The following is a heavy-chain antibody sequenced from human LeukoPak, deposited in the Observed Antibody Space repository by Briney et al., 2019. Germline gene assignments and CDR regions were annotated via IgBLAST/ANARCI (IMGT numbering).Heavy chain of an antibody. CDR2: IYNIEYT. CDR1: GGSNSRYY. J-gene: IGHJ5*02. D-gene: IGHD1-26*01. Sequence: SETLSLTCTESGGSNSRYYWSWIRPPPWRELEGMAYIYNIEYTNYNPSLRSRASISADTSKNLCPRRLSSVTAADTAVYYCARHAIYSGGYSFWFDPWGLGTLVTVSS. CDR3: ARHAIYSGGYSFWFDP. V-gene: IGHV4-59*08.